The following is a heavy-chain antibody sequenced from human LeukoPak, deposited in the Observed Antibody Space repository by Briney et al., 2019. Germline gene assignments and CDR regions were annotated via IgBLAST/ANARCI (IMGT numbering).Heavy chain of an antibody. D-gene: IGHD6-13*01. Sequence: PGGSLRLSCAASGFTFSSYWMSWVRQAPGKGLEWVASIKQDGGEKYYVDSVKGRFTVSRDNAKNSLYLQMNSQRAEDTAVYYCAREGAAAGFDYWGQGTLVIVPS. CDR1: GFTFSSYW. V-gene: IGHV3-7*05. J-gene: IGHJ4*02. CDR3: AREGAAAGFDY. CDR2: IKQDGGEK.